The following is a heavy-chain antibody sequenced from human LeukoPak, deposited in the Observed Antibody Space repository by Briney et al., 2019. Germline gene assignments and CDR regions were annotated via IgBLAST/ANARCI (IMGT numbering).Heavy chain of an antibody. V-gene: IGHV3-7*01. J-gene: IGHJ4*02. CDR1: GFTFSSYW. CDR3: AGDRGRDYFDY. Sequence: PGGSLRLSCAASGFTFSSYWMSWVRQAPGKGVEWVANIKQDGSEKYYVDSVKGRFTISRDNAKNSLYLQMNSLRAEDTAVYYCAGDRGRDYFDYWGQGTLVTVSS. D-gene: IGHD3-10*01. CDR2: IKQDGSEK.